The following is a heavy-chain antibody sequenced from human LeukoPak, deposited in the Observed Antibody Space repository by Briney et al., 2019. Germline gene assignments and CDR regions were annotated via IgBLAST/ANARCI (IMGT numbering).Heavy chain of an antibody. CDR3: AKDGGYSSGWYSGHDAFDI. Sequence: TGGSLRLSCAASGFTFSSYGMHWVRQAPGKGLEWVAVISYDGSNKYYADSVKGRFTISRDNSKNTLYLQMNSLRAEDTAVYYCAKDGGYSSGWYSGHDAFDIWGQGTMVTVSS. J-gene: IGHJ3*02. D-gene: IGHD6-19*01. CDR1: GFTFSSYG. V-gene: IGHV3-30*18. CDR2: ISYDGSNK.